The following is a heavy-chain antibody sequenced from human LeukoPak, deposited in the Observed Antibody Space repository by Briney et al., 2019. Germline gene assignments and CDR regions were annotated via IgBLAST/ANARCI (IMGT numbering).Heavy chain of an antibody. V-gene: IGHV3-43*02. CDR1: GLNFDDSA. CDR3: AKESGKFDY. J-gene: IGHJ4*02. CDR2: ISVDGGST. Sequence: GGSLRLSCVASGLNFDDSAMHWVRQAPGKGLEWVSLISVDGGSTFSADYVKGRFSISRDNSKNSLYLQMNSLRSEDTAMYYCAKESGKFDYWGQGTLVAVSS.